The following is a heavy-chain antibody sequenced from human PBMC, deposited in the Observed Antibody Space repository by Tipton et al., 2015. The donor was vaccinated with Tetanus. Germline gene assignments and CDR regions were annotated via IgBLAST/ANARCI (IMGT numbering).Heavy chain of an antibody. CDR2: IRSKANSYAT. D-gene: IGHD2-8*02. CDR3: TLDIGVVYVQNY. V-gene: IGHV3-73*01. CDR1: GFTFSGSA. J-gene: IGHJ4*02. Sequence: SLRLSCAASGFTFSGSAMHWVRQASGKGLEWVGRIRSKANSYATAYAASVKGRFTISRDDSKNTAYLQMNSLKTEDTAVYYCTLDIGVVYVQNYWGQGTLVTVSS.